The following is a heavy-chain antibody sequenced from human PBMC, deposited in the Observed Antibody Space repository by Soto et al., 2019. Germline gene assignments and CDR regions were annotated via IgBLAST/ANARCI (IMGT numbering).Heavy chain of an antibody. CDR3: ARDSSDIVVVPAAMRDWFDP. V-gene: IGHV3-33*01. D-gene: IGHD2-2*01. J-gene: IGHJ5*02. Sequence: QVQLVESGGGVVQPGRSLRLSCAASGFTFSSYGMHWVRQAPGKGLEWVAVIWYDGSNKYYADSVKGRFTISRDNSKNTRYLQMNSLRAEDTAVYYCARDSSDIVVVPAAMRDWFDPWGQGTLVTVSS. CDR1: GFTFSSYG. CDR2: IWYDGSNK.